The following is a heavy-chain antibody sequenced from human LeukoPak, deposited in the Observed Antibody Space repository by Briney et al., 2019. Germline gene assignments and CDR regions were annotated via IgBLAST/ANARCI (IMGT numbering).Heavy chain of an antibody. J-gene: IGHJ4*02. CDR1: GASISSHY. CDR2: IYYSGST. D-gene: IGHD4-17*01. Sequence: SETLSLTCTVSGASISSHYWSWIRQPPGKGLEWIGYIYYSGSTNYNPSLKSRVTISVDTSKSQFSLKLSSVTAADTAVYYCARIGDHVLKDWGQGTLVTVSS. V-gene: IGHV4-59*11. CDR3: ARIGDHVLKD.